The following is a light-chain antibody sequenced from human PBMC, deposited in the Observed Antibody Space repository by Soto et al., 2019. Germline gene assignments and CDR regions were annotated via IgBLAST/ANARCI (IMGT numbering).Light chain of an antibody. V-gene: IGKV3-11*01. CDR1: QSVGSN. CDR3: QQRSNWPHSIT. CDR2: GAS. J-gene: IGKJ5*01. Sequence: EIVMTQSPATLSASPGERAPLSCRASQSVGSNLAWYQQKPGQAPRLLIYGASSRATGIPDRFSGSGSETDFTLTISSLEPEDFAVYYCQQRSNWPHSITFGQGTRLEIK.